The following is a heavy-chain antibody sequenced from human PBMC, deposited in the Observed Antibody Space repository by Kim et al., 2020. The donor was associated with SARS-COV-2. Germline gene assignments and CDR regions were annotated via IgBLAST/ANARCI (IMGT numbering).Heavy chain of an antibody. D-gene: IGHD4-4*01. CDR2: T. V-gene: IGHV4-39*01. J-gene: IGHJ5*02. CDR3: ARRVQYHWFDP. Sequence: TSYNPSLKSRVSISVDKSKNQFSLKLSSVSAADTAVYYCARRVQYHWFDPWGQGTLVTVSS.